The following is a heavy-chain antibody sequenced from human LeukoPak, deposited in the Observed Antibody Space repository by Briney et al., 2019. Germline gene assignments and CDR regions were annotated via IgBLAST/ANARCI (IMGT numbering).Heavy chain of an antibody. CDR1: GFTFSSYD. CDR2: IGAAGDT. J-gene: IGHJ3*01. CDR3: ARGGGSDDAFVV. V-gene: IGHV3-13*01. Sequence: GGSLRLSCAASGFTFSSYDMHWVRQVTGKGLEWVSGIGAAGDTFYPGSVKGRFTISRGNAKNSLYLQVSSLRAGDTAVYYCARGGGSDDAFVVWGQGTMVTVSS. D-gene: IGHD2-15*01.